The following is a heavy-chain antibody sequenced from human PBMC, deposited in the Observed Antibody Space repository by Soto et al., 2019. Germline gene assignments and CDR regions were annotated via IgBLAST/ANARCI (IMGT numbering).Heavy chain of an antibody. CDR2: SRNKANSYTT. Sequence: EVQVVESGGGLVQPGGSLRLSCAASGFTLSDHFMVWVRQAPGEGLEWIGRSRNKANSYTTEYAASVKGRFTISRDDSKSSLYLQMNSLKTEDTAVYYCVRTPTGYHFDLWGQGTLVTVSS. D-gene: IGHD2-2*03. J-gene: IGHJ4*02. CDR3: VRTPTGYHFDL. CDR1: GFTLSDHF. V-gene: IGHV3-72*01.